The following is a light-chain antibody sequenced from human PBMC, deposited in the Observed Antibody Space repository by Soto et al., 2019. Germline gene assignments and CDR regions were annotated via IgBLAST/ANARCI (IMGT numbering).Light chain of an antibody. V-gene: IGKV3-15*01. CDR1: QIVSSN. Sequence: EIVMTPSPATLSVSPGERATLSCRASQIVSSNLAWYQQKPGQAPRLLIYGASTRATGIPARFSGSGSGTEFTLTISSLQSEDFAVYYCQQYNDWPRTFGQGTKVDIK. J-gene: IGKJ1*01. CDR2: GAS. CDR3: QQYNDWPRT.